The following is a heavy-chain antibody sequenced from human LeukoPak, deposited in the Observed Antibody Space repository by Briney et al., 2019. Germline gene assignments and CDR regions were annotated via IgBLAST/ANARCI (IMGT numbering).Heavy chain of an antibody. CDR3: ARGLTDYGGNTD. Sequence: SETLSLTRAVSGGSISSYYWSWIRQPPGKGLEWIGYIYYSGSTNYNPSLKSRVTISVDTSKNQFSLKLSSVTAADTAVYYCARGLTDYGGNTDWGQGTLVTVSS. CDR2: IYYSGST. V-gene: IGHV4-59*01. CDR1: GGSISSYY. J-gene: IGHJ4*02. D-gene: IGHD4-23*01.